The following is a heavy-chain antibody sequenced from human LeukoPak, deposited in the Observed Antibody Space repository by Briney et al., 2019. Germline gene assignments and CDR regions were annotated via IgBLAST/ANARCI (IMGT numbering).Heavy chain of an antibody. D-gene: IGHD4-17*01. Sequence: ASVTVSCKASGYTFTDYYIHWVRQAPGQGLEWMGWINPNSGGTNYAQKFQGRVTMTRDTSISTAYMELSRLRSDDTAVYYCASRGDDYGDYLDNFDYWGQGTLVTVSS. CDR1: GYTFTDYY. CDR3: ASRGDDYGDYLDNFDY. CDR2: INPNSGGT. J-gene: IGHJ4*02. V-gene: IGHV1-2*02.